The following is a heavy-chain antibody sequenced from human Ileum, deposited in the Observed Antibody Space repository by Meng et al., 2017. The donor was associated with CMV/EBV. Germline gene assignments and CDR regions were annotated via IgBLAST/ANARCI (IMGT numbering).Heavy chain of an antibody. D-gene: IGHD1-26*01. V-gene: IGHV4-34*01. J-gene: IGHJ4*02. CDR2: INHSGTH. CDR1: GGSFSGYY. Sequence: CAVYGGSFSGYYWTWIRQPPGKGLEWIGEINHSGTHKYNPSLKSRVTIDVDRSKNQFSLTLSSVTAADTAVYYCARAIIFGGTYADSWGQGTLVTVSS. CDR3: ARAIIFGGTYADS.